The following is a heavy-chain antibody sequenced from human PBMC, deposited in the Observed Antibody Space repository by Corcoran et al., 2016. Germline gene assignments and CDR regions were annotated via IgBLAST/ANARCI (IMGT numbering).Heavy chain of an antibody. CDR2: IYYSGST. CDR1: GGSISSSSYY. CDR3: ARRGSGYGPYYFDY. V-gene: IGHV4-39*07. Sequence: QLQLQESGPGLVKPSETLSLTCTVSGGSISSSSYYWGWIRQPPGKGLEWIGSIYYSGSTYYNPSLKSRVTISVDTSQNQFSLKLSTVTAADTAVYYCARRGSGYGPYYFDYWGQGTLVTVSS. D-gene: IGHD3-10*01. J-gene: IGHJ4*02.